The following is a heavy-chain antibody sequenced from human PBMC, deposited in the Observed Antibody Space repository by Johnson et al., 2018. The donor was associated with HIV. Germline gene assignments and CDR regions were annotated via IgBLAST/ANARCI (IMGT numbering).Heavy chain of an antibody. Sequence: VHLVESGGGLAQPGGSLRLSCAASGFTFSSYWMAWVRQAPGKGLEWVANVKQDGSEKNYVDSVKGRFTISRDNAKNSLYLQMNSLRAEDTAVYYCARDPVSHYYDSSGSLDDAFDIWGQGTMVTVSS. CDR2: VKQDGSEK. CDR3: ARDPVSHYYDSSGSLDDAFDI. D-gene: IGHD3-22*01. CDR1: GFTFSSYW. V-gene: IGHV3-7*01. J-gene: IGHJ3*02.